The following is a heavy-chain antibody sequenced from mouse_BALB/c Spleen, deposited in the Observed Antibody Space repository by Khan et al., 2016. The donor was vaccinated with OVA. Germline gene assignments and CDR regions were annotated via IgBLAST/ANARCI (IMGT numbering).Heavy chain of an antibody. CDR2: INPHIGET. Sequence: EVQLQESGPELVKPGASVTISCKASGYSFTGYFMNWVMQRHGKSLEWIGRINPHIGETLYTQKFKGKATLTVDESSRTAHMELRSLASEDSAVYYCARKNGSDFDYWGQGTTLTVSS. D-gene: IGHD1-1*01. CDR3: ARKNGSDFDY. CDR1: GYSFTGYF. V-gene: IGHV1-20*02. J-gene: IGHJ2*01.